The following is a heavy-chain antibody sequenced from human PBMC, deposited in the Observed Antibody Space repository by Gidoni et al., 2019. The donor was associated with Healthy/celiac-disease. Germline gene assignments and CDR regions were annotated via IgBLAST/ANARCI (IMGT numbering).Heavy chain of an antibody. V-gene: IGHV3-33*01. CDR1: GFTFSSYG. D-gene: IGHD3-10*01. J-gene: IGHJ4*02. Sequence: QVQLVESGGGVVQPGRSLRLSCAAPGFTFSSYGMHWVRQGPGKGLEWVAVIGYDGSNKYYADSLNGRFTISRDNSKNTLYLQMNSRRAEDTAVYYCARDGGYYFDYWGQGTLVTVSS. CDR2: IGYDGSNK. CDR3: ARDGGYYFDY.